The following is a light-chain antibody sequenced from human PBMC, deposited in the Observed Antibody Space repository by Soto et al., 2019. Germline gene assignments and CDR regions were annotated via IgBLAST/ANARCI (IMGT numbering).Light chain of an antibody. Sequence: EIVMTQSPATLSVSPGERATLSCRASQSVSSYLAWYQQKPGQAPRLLIYDASNRATGIPARFSGSGSGTDFTLTISSLEPEDFAVYYCQQRSNWRSTFGGGTKVDIK. CDR2: DAS. J-gene: IGKJ4*01. V-gene: IGKV3-11*01. CDR1: QSVSSY. CDR3: QQRSNWRST.